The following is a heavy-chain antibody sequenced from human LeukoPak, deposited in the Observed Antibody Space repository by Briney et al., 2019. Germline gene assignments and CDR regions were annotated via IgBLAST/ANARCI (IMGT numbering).Heavy chain of an antibody. CDR1: GFTFSSYS. D-gene: IGHD1-14*01. V-gene: IGHV3-48*04. CDR2: ISGSGSTI. Sequence: PGGRLRLSCAASGFTFSSYSMNWVRQAPGKGLEWVSYISGSGSTIYYADSVKGRFSISRDNAKNSLYLQMSSLRAEDTAVYYCAREYNEFDYWGQGTLVTVSS. J-gene: IGHJ4*02. CDR3: AREYNEFDY.